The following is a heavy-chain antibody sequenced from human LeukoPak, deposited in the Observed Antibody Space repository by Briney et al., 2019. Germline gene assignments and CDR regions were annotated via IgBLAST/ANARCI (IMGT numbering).Heavy chain of an antibody. CDR2: IYPGGSDT. Sequence: GEFLKISCKGSGYSFSNYWIAWVRQMPGKGLEWMGIIYPGGSDTRYSPSFQGQVTISADKSISTAYLHWSSLKASDSAMYFCARREPTASNWYFDLWGRGTLVTVSS. V-gene: IGHV5-51*01. D-gene: IGHD5-18*01. CDR1: GYSFSNYW. J-gene: IGHJ2*01. CDR3: ARREPTASNWYFDL.